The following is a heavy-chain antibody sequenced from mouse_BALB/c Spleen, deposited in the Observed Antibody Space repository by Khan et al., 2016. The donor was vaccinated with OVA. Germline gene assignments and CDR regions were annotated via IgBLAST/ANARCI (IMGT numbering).Heavy chain of an antibody. Sequence: VQLQESGAELMKPGASVKISCKATGYTFSSYWIEWVKQRPGHGLEWIGEILPGSGSSKYNEKFKGKATFTAETSSNTAYMQFSSLTSEESAVYYCARRGKGARDYWGQGTLGTVSS. CDR3: ARRGKGARDY. J-gene: IGHJ4*01. V-gene: IGHV1-9*01. CDR2: ILPGSGSS. CDR1: GYTFSSYW.